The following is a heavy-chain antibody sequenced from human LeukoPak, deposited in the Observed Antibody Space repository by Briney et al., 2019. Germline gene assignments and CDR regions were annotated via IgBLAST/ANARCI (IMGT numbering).Heavy chain of an antibody. J-gene: IGHJ4*02. V-gene: IGHV5-51*01. CDR2: IDPGDSDT. CDR3: AGLSYYYDSSGYYGDFDY. Sequence: GESLKIFCKGSGYSFTSYWIGWVRQMPGKGLEWMGSIDPGDSDTRYSPSFQGQVTISAEKSIRTAYLQWGSLKASDTAMYYCAGLSYYYDSSGYYGDFDYWGQGTLVTVSS. CDR1: GYSFTSYW. D-gene: IGHD3-22*01.